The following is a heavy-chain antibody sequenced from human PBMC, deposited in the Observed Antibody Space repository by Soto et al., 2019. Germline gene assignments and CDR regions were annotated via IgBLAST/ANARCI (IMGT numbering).Heavy chain of an antibody. J-gene: IGHJ6*03. D-gene: IGHD4-4*01. V-gene: IGHV3-74*01. CDR2: INSDGSST. CDR1: GFTFSSYW. Sequence: EVQLVDSGGGLVQPGGSLRLSCAASGFTFSSYWMHWVRQAPGKGLVWVSRINSDGSSTSYADSVKGRFTISRDNAKNTLYLQMNSLRAEDTAVYYCARGTVTTDYYYYMDGWGKGTPVTVSS. CDR3: ARGTVTTDYYYYMDG.